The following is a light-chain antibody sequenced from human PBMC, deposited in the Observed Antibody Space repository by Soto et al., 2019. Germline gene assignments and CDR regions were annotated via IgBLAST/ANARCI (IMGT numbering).Light chain of an antibody. Sequence: DGVVTQSPLSLPVTLGQAASISCRSSQSLVYRDGNTYLSWFHQRTGQAPRRLIYNVSNRASGVPDRFRGRGSGTVFTLTISSLQSEDFAIYYCQQYNNWPLFGKGTKVDIK. CDR2: NVS. V-gene: IGKV2-30*01. CDR3: QQYNNWPL. J-gene: IGKJ1*01. CDR1: QSLVYRDGNTY.